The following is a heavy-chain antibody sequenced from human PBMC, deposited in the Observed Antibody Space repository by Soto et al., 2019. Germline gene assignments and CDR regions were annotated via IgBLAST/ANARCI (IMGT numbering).Heavy chain of an antibody. CDR3: GKCRTTASLAPER. CDR2: LSASGDRT. D-gene: IGHD2-2*01. J-gene: IGHJ4*02. CDR1: GFSFNNYA. Sequence: DVLLEESGGGLVQPGGSLRVSCAASGFSFNNYAMSWVRQAPGKGLEWVSSLSASGDRTYYADSVRGHFTSSRDNSRNTLYRQMNSLRDGETAMYYCGKCRTTASLAPERCGQGTLVTVSS. V-gene: IGHV3-23*04.